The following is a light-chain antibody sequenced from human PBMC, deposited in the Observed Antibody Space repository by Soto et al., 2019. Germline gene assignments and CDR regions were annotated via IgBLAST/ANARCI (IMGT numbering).Light chain of an antibody. CDR3: QQYNNWPS. Sequence: GMKNSPATLSVSPGERATLSCRASQTVSRNLAWYQQRPGQAPRLLIYDISNRAAGVPARFSGSGSETEFTLTIRSLQSEDFAVYLCQQYNNWPSFGQGTRLAIK. CDR1: QTVSRN. J-gene: IGKJ5*01. V-gene: IGKV3-15*01. CDR2: DIS.